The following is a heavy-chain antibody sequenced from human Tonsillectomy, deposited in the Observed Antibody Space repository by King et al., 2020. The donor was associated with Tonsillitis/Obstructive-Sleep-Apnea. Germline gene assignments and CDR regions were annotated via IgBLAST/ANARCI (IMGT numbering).Heavy chain of an antibody. Sequence: VQLVESGGGVVQPGRPLRLSCAASGSTFSSYGMHGVRQAPGKGLEWVAVIWYDGSNKYYADSVKGRFTISRDNTKNTLYLQKNSLGAGDTALYYCAGDWVGATGFVSWGQGTLVTVSS. CDR3: AGDWVGATGFVS. CDR2: IWYDGSNK. V-gene: IGHV3-33*01. J-gene: IGHJ5*02. CDR1: GSTFSSYG. D-gene: IGHD1-26*01.